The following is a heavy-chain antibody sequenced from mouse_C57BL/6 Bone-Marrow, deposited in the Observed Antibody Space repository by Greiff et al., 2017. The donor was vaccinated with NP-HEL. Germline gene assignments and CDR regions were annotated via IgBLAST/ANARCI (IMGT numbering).Heavy chain of an antibody. CDR1: GFNIKDDY. V-gene: IGHV14-4*01. CDR2: IDPENGDT. CDR3: TTPLLLRHWYFDV. J-gene: IGHJ1*03. D-gene: IGHD1-1*01. Sequence: VQLQQSGAELVRPGASVKLSCTASGFNIKDDYMPWVKQRPEQGLEWIGWIDPENGDTEYASKFQGKATITADTSSNTAYLQLSSLTSEDTAVYYCTTPLLLRHWYFDVWGTGTTVTVSS.